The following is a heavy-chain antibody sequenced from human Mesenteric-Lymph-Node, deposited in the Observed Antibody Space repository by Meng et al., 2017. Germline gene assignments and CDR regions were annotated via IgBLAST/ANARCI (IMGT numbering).Heavy chain of an antibody. CDR1: GGFFSGYY. J-gene: IGHJ5*02. CDR3: ARDLRYCSSTSCYGWFDP. Sequence: SETLSLTCAVYGGFFSGYYWSWIRQPPGKGLEWIGEINHSGSTNYNPSLKSRVTISVDTSKNQFSLKLSYVTAADTAVYYCARDLRYCSSTSCYGWFDPWGQGTLVTVSS. D-gene: IGHD2-2*01. V-gene: IGHV4-34*01. CDR2: INHSGST.